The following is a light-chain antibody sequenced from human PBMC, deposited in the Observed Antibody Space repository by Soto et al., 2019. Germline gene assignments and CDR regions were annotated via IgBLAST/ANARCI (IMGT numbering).Light chain of an antibody. J-gene: IGLJ2*01. V-gene: IGLV1-40*01. Sequence: QSVLTQPPSVSGAPGQRVTISCTGSSSNIGAGYNVHWYQRLPGTAPKLLIYGDIDRPSGVPDRFSGSKSGTSASLAITGLQAEDEADYYCQSYDSSLRGVLFGGGTKLTVL. CDR2: GDI. CDR1: SSNIGAGYN. CDR3: QSYDSSLRGVL.